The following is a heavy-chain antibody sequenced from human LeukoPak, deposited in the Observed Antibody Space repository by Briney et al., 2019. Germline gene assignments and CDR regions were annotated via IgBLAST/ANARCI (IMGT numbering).Heavy chain of an antibody. Sequence: PSETLSLTCTVSGGSISSGDYYWSWIRQPPGKVLEWIGYIYYSGSTYYNPSLKSRITISVDTSKNQFSLKLSSVTAADTAVYYCARDRSYSGYAPDYSYYYGMDVWGQGTTVTVSS. V-gene: IGHV4-30-4*01. CDR1: GGSISSGDYY. CDR3: ARDRSYSGYAPDYSYYYGMDV. D-gene: IGHD5-12*01. J-gene: IGHJ6*02. CDR2: IYYSGST.